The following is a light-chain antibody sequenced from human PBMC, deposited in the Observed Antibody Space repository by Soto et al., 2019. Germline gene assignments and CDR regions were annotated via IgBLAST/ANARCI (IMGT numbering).Light chain of an antibody. CDR2: GTS. Sequence: EIVLTQSPGTLSLSPGERATLSCRASQSVSSKYLAWYQQKPGRAPRVLIYGTSIRASGVPERFGGGGSGTDFTLTITRLEPEDFAVYYCQQYGSSLFTFGPGTKVDF. CDR3: QQYGSSLFT. CDR1: QSVSSKY. J-gene: IGKJ3*01. V-gene: IGKV3-20*01.